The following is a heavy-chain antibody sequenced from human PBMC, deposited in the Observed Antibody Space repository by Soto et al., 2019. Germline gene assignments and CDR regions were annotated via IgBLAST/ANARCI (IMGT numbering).Heavy chain of an antibody. CDR3: TAWSYSDSINGMDV. CDR1: GFTFINAW. D-gene: IGHD4-17*01. J-gene: IGHJ6*02. Sequence: GGSLRLSCAASGFTFINAWMNWVRQAPGKGLEWVGRIKSKTDGGTTDYAAPVKGRFTISRDDSKNTLYLQMNSLKTEDTAVYYCTAWSYSDSINGMDVWGQGTTVTVSS. CDR2: IKSKTDGGTT. V-gene: IGHV3-15*07.